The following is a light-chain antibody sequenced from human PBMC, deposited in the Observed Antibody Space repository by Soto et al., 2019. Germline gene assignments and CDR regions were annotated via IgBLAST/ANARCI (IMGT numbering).Light chain of an antibody. CDR3: QQANTFALT. CDR2: DAF. J-gene: IGKJ4*01. Sequence: DIQMTQSPSSLSASVGDRVTITCRASQYISSWLAWYQQKPGKAPTLLIFDAFSLVSGVPSRFSGSGSGTDFTLTISSLQPEDFATYYCQQANTFALTFGGGTKVDIK. CDR1: QYISSW. V-gene: IGKV1-5*01.